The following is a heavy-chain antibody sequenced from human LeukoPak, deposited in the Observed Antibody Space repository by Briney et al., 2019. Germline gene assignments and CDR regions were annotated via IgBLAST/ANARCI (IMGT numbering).Heavy chain of an antibody. J-gene: IGHJ6*02. D-gene: IGHD2-15*01. Sequence: ASVKVSCKASGYTFTSYAMNWVRQAPGQGLEWMGWINTNTGNPTYAQGFTGRFVFSLDTSVSTAYLQISSLKAEDTAVYYCARMAHCSGGSCYLGYYGMDVWGQGTTVTVSS. CDR1: GYTFTSYA. CDR3: ARMAHCSGGSCYLGYYGMDV. CDR2: INTNTGNP. V-gene: IGHV7-4-1*02.